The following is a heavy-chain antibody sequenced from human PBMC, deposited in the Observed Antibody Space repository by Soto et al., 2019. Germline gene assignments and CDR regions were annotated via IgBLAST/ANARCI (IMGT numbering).Heavy chain of an antibody. CDR2: INPSGGST. D-gene: IGHD3-22*01. J-gene: IGHJ3*02. V-gene: IGHV1-46*01. Sequence: QVQLVQSGAEVKKPGASVKVSCKASGYTFTSYYMHWVRQAPGQGLEWMGIINPSGGSTSYAQKFQGRVTMTRDTSTSTVYMVLSSLRSEDSAVYYCARDSHDSSGYYYVPHGFAFDIWGQGTMVTVSS. CDR1: GYTFTSYY. CDR3: ARDSHDSSGYYYVPHGFAFDI.